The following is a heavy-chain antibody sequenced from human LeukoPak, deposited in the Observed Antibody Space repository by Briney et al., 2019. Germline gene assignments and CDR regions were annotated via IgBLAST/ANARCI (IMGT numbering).Heavy chain of an antibody. V-gene: IGHV3-21*01. D-gene: IGHD5-12*01. CDR2: ISSSSSYI. J-gene: IGHJ4*02. Sequence: GGSLRLSCAASGFTFSSYSMNWVRQAPGKGLEWVSSISSSSSYIYYADSVKGRFTISRDNAKNSLYLQMNSLRAEDTAVYYCAKDLGGYDNPFFDYWGQGTLVTVSS. CDR3: AKDLGGYDNPFFDY. CDR1: GFTFSSYS.